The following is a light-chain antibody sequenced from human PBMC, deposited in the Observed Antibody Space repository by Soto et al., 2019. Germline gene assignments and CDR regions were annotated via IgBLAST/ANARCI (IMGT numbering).Light chain of an antibody. J-gene: IGKJ4*02. CDR2: KAS. CDR3: QQYNTFPLT. V-gene: IGKV1-5*03. CDR1: QSISNW. Sequence: DIQMTQSPSTLSASVGDRVTITCRASQSISNWLAWYQQKPGKAPKLLIYKASSLEGGVPSRFSGSGSGAEFNITISSMQPDDFATYYCQQYNTFPLTFGGGTTVDIK.